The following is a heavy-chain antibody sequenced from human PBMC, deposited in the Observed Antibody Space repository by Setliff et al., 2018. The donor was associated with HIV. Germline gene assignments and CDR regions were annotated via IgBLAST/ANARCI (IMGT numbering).Heavy chain of an antibody. CDR3: ARGHHFYWYFDL. V-gene: IGHV1-18*01. CDR1: GYSFTTYG. CDR2: ISVYNGQT. Sequence: GESLKISCKASGYSFTTYGISWVRQAPGQGLEWVGWISVYNGQTLYAQKVQDRITVTMDIPKDTAYMELRGLTPDDTAVYYCARGHHFYWYFDLWGPGTLVTVSS. J-gene: IGHJ2*01.